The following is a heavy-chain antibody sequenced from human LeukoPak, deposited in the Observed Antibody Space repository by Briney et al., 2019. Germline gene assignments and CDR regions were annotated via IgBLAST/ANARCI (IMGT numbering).Heavy chain of an antibody. CDR2: FDPEDGET. CDR3: ARDFGSGWYRGSNWFDP. Sequence: ASVKVSCKVSGYTLTELSMHWVRQAPGKGLEWMGGFDPEDGETIYAQKFQGRVTMTRDTSTSTVYMELSSLRSEDTAVYYCARDFGSGWYRGSNWFDPWGQGTLVTVSS. V-gene: IGHV1-24*01. D-gene: IGHD6-19*01. CDR1: GYTLTELS. J-gene: IGHJ5*02.